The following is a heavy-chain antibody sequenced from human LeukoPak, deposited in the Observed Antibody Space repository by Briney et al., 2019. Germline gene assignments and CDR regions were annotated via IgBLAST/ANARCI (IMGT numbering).Heavy chain of an antibody. CDR1: GFTFSNYA. CDR2: IDKNDATT. V-gene: IGHV3-23*01. J-gene: IGHJ4*02. CDR3: AKYNGQLLEQWYYDY. Sequence: GGSLRLSCAASGFTFSNYAMSWVRQARWKGVEWVSSIDKNDATTNYADSVRGRFTISRDNSKNTLHLQMSSLRAEDTAVYYCAKYNGQLLEQWYYDYWGQGTLVTVSS. D-gene: IGHD1/OR15-1a*01.